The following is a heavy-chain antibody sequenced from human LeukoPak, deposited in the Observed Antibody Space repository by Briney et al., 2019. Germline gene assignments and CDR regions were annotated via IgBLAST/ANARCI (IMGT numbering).Heavy chain of an antibody. Sequence: PGGSLRLSCAASGFTFSSYAMSWVRQAPGKGLEWVSAIGGSGGSTYYADSVKGRFTISRDNSKNTLYPQMNSLRAEDTAVYYCAKLPMYYYDSSATLGPFDYWGQGTLVTVSS. CDR3: AKLPMYYYDSSATLGPFDY. CDR1: GFTFSSYA. CDR2: IGGSGGST. V-gene: IGHV3-23*01. D-gene: IGHD3-22*01. J-gene: IGHJ4*02.